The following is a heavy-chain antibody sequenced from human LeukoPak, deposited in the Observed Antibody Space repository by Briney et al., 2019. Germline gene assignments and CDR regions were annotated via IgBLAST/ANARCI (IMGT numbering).Heavy chain of an antibody. CDR3: ARGLEWELRTFDY. J-gene: IGHJ4*02. V-gene: IGHV4-34*01. CDR2: INHSGST. Sequence: PSETLSLTCAVPGGSISSGGYYWSWIRQPPGKGLEWIGEINHSGSTNYNPSLKSRVTISVDTSKNQFSLKLSSVTAADTAVYYCARGLEWELRTFDYWGQGTLVTVSS. D-gene: IGHD1-26*01. CDR1: GGSISSGGYY.